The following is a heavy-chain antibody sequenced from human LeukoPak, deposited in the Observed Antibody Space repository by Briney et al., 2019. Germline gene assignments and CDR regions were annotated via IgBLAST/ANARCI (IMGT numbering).Heavy chain of an antibody. CDR2: IGTLGDT. J-gene: IGHJ6*02. CDR1: GFTFSNYD. Sequence: GGSLRLSCAASGFTFSNYDMHWVRQAAGKGLEWVSAIGTLGDTHYLDSVKGRFIISRDNAKNTLSLQMNSLRGGDTAVYYCARGQNFAMDVWGQGTTVTVSS. CDR3: ARGQNFAMDV. V-gene: IGHV3-13*01.